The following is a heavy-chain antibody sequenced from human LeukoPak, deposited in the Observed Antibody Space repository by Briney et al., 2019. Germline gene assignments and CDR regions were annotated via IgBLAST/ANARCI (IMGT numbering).Heavy chain of an antibody. CDR2: IYYSGST. V-gene: IGHV4-39*07. D-gene: IGHD4-17*01. Sequence: SETLSLTCTVSGGSISSSSYYWGWIRQPPGKGLEWIGSIYYSGSTYYNPSLKSRVTISVDTSKNQFSLKLSSVTAADTAVYYCATRTTDSYYYYGMDVWGQGTTVTVSS. J-gene: IGHJ6*02. CDR1: GGSISSSSYY. CDR3: ATRTTDSYYYYGMDV.